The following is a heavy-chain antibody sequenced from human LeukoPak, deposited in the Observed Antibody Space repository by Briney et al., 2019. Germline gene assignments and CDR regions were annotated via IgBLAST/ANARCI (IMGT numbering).Heavy chain of an antibody. D-gene: IGHD1-26*01. CDR3: AKRRELYFDY. J-gene: IGHJ4*02. CDR2: IRYDGSNK. CDR1: GFAFSSYG. Sequence: GGSLRLSCAASGFAFSSYGMHWVRQAPGKGLEWVAFIRYDGSNKYYADSVKGRFTISRDNSKNTLYLQMNSLRAEDTAVYYCAKRRELYFDYWGQGTLVTVSS. V-gene: IGHV3-30*02.